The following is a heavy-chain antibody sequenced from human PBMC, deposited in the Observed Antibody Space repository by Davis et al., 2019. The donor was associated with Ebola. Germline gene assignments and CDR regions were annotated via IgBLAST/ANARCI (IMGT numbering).Heavy chain of an antibody. J-gene: IGHJ6*02. CDR1: GFRFSSYV. D-gene: IGHD3-3*01. CDR2: ISGSGGST. Sequence: PGGSLRLSCVASGFRFSSYVMGWVRQAPGKGLEWVSAISGSGGSTYYADSVKGRFTISRDNSKNTLYLQMNSLRAEDTAVYYCAKDVFLEWLLGADYYYYGMDVWGQGTTVTVSS. CDR3: AKDVFLEWLLGADYYYYGMDV. V-gene: IGHV3-23*01.